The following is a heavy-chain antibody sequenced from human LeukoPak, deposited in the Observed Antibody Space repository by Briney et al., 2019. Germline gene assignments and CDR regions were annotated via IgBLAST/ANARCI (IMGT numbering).Heavy chain of an antibody. V-gene: IGHV4-61*09. CDR3: ARDGEVLSSSWFWFDP. Sequence: PSETLSLTCTVSGGSISSGSYHWSWLRQPAGKGLEWIGHIYTSGSTNYNPSVKSRVTISVDTSKNQFSLKLSSVTAADTAVYYCARDGEVLSSSWFWFDPWGQGTLVTVSS. D-gene: IGHD6-13*01. J-gene: IGHJ5*02. CDR2: IYTSGST. CDR1: GGSISSGSYH.